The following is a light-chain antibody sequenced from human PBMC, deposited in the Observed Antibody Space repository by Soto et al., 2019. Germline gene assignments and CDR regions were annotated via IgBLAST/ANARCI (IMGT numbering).Light chain of an antibody. CDR2: SAS. CDR3: QQSYSPPPT. J-gene: IGKJ1*01. V-gene: IGKV1-39*01. CDR1: QNISAY. Sequence: DIQMTQSPSSLSASVGDRVTITCRASQNISAYLNWYQQRPGKVPKLLIYSASSLQSGVPSRFSGSGSGTDFTLTISSLQPEDFATYHCQQSYSPPPTFGQGTKVELK.